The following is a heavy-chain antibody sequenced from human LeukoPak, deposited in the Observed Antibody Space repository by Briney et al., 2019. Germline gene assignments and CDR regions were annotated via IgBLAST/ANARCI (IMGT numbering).Heavy chain of an antibody. CDR3: ARDQYYSDSSGYPYDI. CDR1: GFSFSIYN. V-gene: IGHV3-21*01. D-gene: IGHD3-22*01. J-gene: IGHJ3*02. Sequence: PGGSLRLSCEASGFSFSIYNMNWVRLAPGKGLEWVSSISGSSSHVLYADSVKGRFTSSRDNAKNSLYLQMSSLRVEDTAVYYCARDQYYSDSSGYPYDIWGQGTMVTVSS. CDR2: ISGSSSHV.